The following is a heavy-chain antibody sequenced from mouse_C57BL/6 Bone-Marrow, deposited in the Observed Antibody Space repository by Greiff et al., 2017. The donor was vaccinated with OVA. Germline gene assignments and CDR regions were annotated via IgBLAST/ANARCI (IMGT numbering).Heavy chain of an antibody. V-gene: IGHV1-26*01. CDR3: ARRRDYPFAY. CDR2: INPNNGGT. CDR1: GYTFTDYY. D-gene: IGHD2-4*01. J-gene: IGHJ3*01. Sequence: EVQLQQSGPELVKPGASVKISCKASGYTFTDYYMNWVKQSHGKSLEWIGDINPNNGGTSYNQKFKGKATLTVDKSSSTAYMELRSLTSEDSAVYYRARRRDYPFAYWGQGTLVTVSA.